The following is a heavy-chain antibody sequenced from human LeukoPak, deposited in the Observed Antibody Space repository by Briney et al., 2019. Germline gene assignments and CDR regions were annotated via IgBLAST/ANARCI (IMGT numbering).Heavy chain of an antibody. V-gene: IGHV3-53*01. CDR3: TRGSSSGWYGNWCDP. D-gene: IGHD6-19*01. CDR1: GFTVSSDY. J-gene: IGHJ5*02. CDR2: IYSDGRT. Sequence: LPGGSLRLSCAASGFTVSSDYMSWVRQAPGKGLEWVSEIYSDGRTYYAASVKGRFSISRDNSKNTVYLQMNSLKTEDTAVYYCTRGSSSGWYGNWCDPWGQGTLVTVSS.